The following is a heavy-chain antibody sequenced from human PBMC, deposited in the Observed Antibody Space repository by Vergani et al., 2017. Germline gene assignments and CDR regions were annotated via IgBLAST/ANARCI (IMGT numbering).Heavy chain of an antibody. CDR1: GGTFSSYA. CDR2: IIPIFGTA. J-gene: IGHJ1*01. V-gene: IGHV1-69*01. D-gene: IGHD4-17*01. Sequence: QVQLVQSGAEVKKPGSSVKVSCKASGGTFSSYAISWVRQAPGQGLEWMGGIIPIFGTANYAQKFQGRVTMNADESTSTAYMELSSLRSEDTAVYYCARGYDYGDYGGGAEYFQHWGQGTLVTVSS. CDR3: ARGYDYGDYGGGAEYFQH.